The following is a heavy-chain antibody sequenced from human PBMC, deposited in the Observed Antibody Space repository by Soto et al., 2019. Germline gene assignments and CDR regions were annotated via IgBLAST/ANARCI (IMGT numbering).Heavy chain of an antibody. D-gene: IGHD3-3*01. Sequence: QVQLVQSGAEVKKPGSSVKVSCKASGGTFSSYGISWVRQAPGQWLEWMGGIIPIIGTANYAQKCQGRVTINADESTSTAYMELSSRRSEDTAVYYCARPKYYDFWSGYQTGYYYYGMDVWGQGTTVPVSS. J-gene: IGHJ6*02. CDR3: ARPKYYDFWSGYQTGYYYYGMDV. CDR2: IIPIIGTA. V-gene: IGHV1-69*12. CDR1: GGTFSSYG.